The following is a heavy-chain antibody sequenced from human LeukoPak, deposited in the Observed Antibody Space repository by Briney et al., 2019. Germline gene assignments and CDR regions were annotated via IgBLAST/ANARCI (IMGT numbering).Heavy chain of an antibody. Sequence: SETLSLTCTVSGGSISSYYWSWIRQPPGKGLEWIGYIYYSGSTNYNPSLKSRVTISVDTSKNQFSLKLSSVTAADTAVYYCARGTLRPTVTTEGWFDPWGQGTLVTVSS. V-gene: IGHV4-59*01. J-gene: IGHJ5*02. CDR2: IYYSGST. CDR3: ARGTLRPTVTTEGWFDP. CDR1: GGSISSYY. D-gene: IGHD4-17*01.